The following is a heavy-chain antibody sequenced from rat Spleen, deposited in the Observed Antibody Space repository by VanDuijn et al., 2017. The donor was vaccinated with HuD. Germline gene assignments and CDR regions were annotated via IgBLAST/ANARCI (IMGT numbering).Heavy chain of an antibody. CDR1: GFSLTSNG. J-gene: IGHJ2*01. CDR3: ARSGRD. Sequence: QVQLKESGPGLVQPSQTLSLTCTVSGFSLTSNGVSWVRQPPGKGLEWIAAISSNGSTYYNSALKSRLSISRDTSKSQVFLKMNSLQTEDTAMYFCARSGRDWGQGVMVTVSS. D-gene: IGHD4-3*01. CDR2: ISSNGST. V-gene: IGHV2S12*01.